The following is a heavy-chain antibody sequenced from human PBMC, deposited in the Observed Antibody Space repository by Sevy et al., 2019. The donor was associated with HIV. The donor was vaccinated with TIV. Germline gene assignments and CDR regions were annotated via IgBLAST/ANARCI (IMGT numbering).Heavy chain of an antibody. Sequence: GGSLRLSCAASGFTFSSHVMNWVRQAPGKGLEWVSVISDGGTTTYYADSVRGRFTISRDDSKNSLYLQMNSLRAEDTAVYYCARRRIGGLNGYFDSWGQGTLVTVSS. CDR1: GFTFSSHV. V-gene: IGHV3-23*01. D-gene: IGHD2-8*01. J-gene: IGHJ4*02. CDR3: ARRRIGGLNGYFDS. CDR2: ISDGGTTT.